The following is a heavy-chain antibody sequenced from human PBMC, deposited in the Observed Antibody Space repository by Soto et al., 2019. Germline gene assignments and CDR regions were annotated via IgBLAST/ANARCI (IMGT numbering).Heavy chain of an antibody. V-gene: IGHV1-46*03. J-gene: IGHJ4*02. CDR1: GYTFTSYY. CDR2: INPSGGST. Sequence: RASVKVSCKASGYTFTSYYMHWVRQAPGQGLEWMGIINPSGGSTSYAQKFQGRVTMTRDTSTSTVYMELSSLRSEDTAVYYCARTESTYYDILTGYYLGHYFDYWGQGTLVTVSS. CDR3: ARTESTYYDILTGYYLGHYFDY. D-gene: IGHD3-9*01.